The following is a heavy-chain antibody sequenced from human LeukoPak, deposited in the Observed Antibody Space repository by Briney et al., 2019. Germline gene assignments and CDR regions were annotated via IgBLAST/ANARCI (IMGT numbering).Heavy chain of an antibody. Sequence: GASVKVSCKASGGTFSSYTISWVRQAPGQGLEWMGRIIPILGIANYAQQFQRRVTITADKYTSTAYMELSGLRSDDTAEYYCGSTKGDRTVFGYWGQGTLVTVSS. CDR1: GGTFSSYT. V-gene: IGHV1-69*02. D-gene: IGHD1-26*01. CDR2: IIPILGIA. J-gene: IGHJ4*02. CDR3: GSTKGDRTVFGY.